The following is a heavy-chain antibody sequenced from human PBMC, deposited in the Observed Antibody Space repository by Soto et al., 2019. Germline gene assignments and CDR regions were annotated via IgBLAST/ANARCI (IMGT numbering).Heavy chain of an antibody. D-gene: IGHD5-18*01. J-gene: IGHJ4*02. Sequence: QVHVVESGGGVVLPGRSLRLSCATSGFTFSSYGMHWVRQAPGKGLEWVAVMSYDGSNTYYGESVKGRFTISRDNSKNTLYRQMISLRAEDTAVYYCAKDDGLWYLDYWGQGILVTVSS. V-gene: IGHV3-30*18. CDR2: MSYDGSNT. CDR1: GFTFSSYG. CDR3: AKDDGLWYLDY.